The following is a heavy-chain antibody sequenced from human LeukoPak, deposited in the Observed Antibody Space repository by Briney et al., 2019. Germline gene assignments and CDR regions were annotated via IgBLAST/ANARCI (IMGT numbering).Heavy chain of an antibody. CDR2: IYYSGST. D-gene: IGHD3-10*01. CDR1: GGSIISVSYF. CDR3: VHGSGSFRYYLDY. J-gene: IGHJ4*02. Sequence: SETLPLTCTVSGGSIISVSYFWGWTRQPPGKGLEWIGSIYYSGSTYYNPSLKSRVTISVDTSKSQFSLKLSSVTAADTAVYYCVHGSGSFRYYLDYWGQGTLVTVSS. V-gene: IGHV4-39*01.